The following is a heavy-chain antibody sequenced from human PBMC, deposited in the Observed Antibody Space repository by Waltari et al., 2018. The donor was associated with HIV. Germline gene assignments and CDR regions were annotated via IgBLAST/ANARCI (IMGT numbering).Heavy chain of an antibody. Sequence: EVQLVESGGGLVQPGGSLRFSCATSGFKFDDYAIHLVSGISWNSDTIGYADSVKGRFTRSRDNAKNSLSLQMNSLRAEDTALYYCAKVGMTAVTSYAIDIWGKGTMVTVSS. J-gene: IGHJ3*02. CDR2: ISWNSDTI. CDR1: GFKFDDYA. CDR3: AKVGMTAVTSYAIDI. V-gene: IGHV3-9*01. D-gene: IGHD4-17*01.